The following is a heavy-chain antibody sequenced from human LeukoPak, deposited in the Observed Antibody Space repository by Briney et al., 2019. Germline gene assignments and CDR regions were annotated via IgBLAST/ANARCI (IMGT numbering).Heavy chain of an antibody. D-gene: IGHD2-15*01. CDR2: VSAYNGNT. J-gene: IGHJ6*03. CDR3: ARNSLGYCSGGSCYDYYMDV. Sequence: GASVKVSFKASGSPFSSYGISWVRPAPGQGLEWMGWVSAYNGNTNYAQKLPGRVTMTTDTSTSTAYMELRSLRSDDTAVYYCARNSLGYCSGGSCYDYYMDVWGKGTTVTVSS. V-gene: IGHV1-18*01. CDR1: GSPFSSYG.